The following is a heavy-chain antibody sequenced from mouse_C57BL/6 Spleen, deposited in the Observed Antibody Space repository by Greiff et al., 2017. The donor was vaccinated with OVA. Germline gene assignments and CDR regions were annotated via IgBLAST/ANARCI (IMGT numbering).Heavy chain of an antibody. V-gene: IGHV1-7*01. CDR1: GYTFTSYW. J-gene: IGHJ3*01. CDR3: ARRGNYDYDTWFAY. Sequence: VKLQESGADLAKPGASVKLSCKASGYTFTSYWMHWVKQRPGQGLEWIGYINPRSGYTKYNQKFKDKATVTADKYSSTAYMQLSSLTYEDSAVYYCARRGNYDYDTWFAYWGQGTLVTVSA. D-gene: IGHD2-4*01. CDR2: INPRSGYT.